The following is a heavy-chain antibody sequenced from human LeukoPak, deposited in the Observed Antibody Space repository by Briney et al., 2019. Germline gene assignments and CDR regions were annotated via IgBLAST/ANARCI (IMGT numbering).Heavy chain of an antibody. Sequence: GRSLRLSCAGSGFTFSKYGMHWVRQAPGKALEWVAVIWNDGSHENYADSVKGRFTISRDNSENTLYLQMSSLRAEDTAVYYCAKGGEPTPGMAFFDYWGQGTLVTVSS. CDR2: IWNDGSHE. D-gene: IGHD5-24*01. J-gene: IGHJ4*02. V-gene: IGHV3-33*06. CDR3: AKGGEPTPGMAFFDY. CDR1: GFTFSKYG.